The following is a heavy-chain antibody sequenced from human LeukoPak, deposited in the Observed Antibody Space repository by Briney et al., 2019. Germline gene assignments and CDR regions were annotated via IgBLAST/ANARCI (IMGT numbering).Heavy chain of an antibody. V-gene: IGHV4-31*03. D-gene: IGHD3-10*01. CDR2: IYYSGST. CDR1: GGSISSGGYY. Sequence: SETLSLTCTVSGGSISSGGYYWSWIRQHPGKGLEWIGYIYYSGSTYYNPSLKSRVTISVDTSKNQFSLKLSSVTAADTAVYYCARVIGSGSLNWFDPWGQGTLVTVSS. J-gene: IGHJ5*02. CDR3: ARVIGSGSLNWFDP.